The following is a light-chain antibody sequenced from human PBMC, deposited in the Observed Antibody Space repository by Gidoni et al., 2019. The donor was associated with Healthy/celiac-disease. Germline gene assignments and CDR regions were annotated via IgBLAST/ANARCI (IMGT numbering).Light chain of an antibody. J-gene: IGKJ4*01. CDR1: QSVSSY. CDR3: QQRSNWPLT. V-gene: IGKV3-11*01. CDR2: DAS. Sequence: EIVLTQSPATLSLSPGARATLSCRASQSVSSYLAWYQQKPGQAPRLLIYDASNRATGIPARFSGSGSGTDFTLTISSLEPEDFAVYYCQQRSNWPLTFGRRDQGGDQT.